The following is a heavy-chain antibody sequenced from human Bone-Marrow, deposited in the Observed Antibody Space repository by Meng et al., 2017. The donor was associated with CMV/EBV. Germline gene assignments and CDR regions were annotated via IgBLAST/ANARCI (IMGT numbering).Heavy chain of an antibody. CDR3: AKDILGGQLVSGVFDY. Sequence: GESLKISCAASGFTFSSYSMNWVRQAPGKGLEWVSYISSSSSTIYYADSVKGRFTISRDNAKNSLYLQMNSLRAEDTAVYYCAKDILGGQLVSGVFDYWGQGTLVTVSS. D-gene: IGHD6-6*01. J-gene: IGHJ4*02. V-gene: IGHV3-48*04. CDR1: GFTFSSYS. CDR2: ISSSSSTI.